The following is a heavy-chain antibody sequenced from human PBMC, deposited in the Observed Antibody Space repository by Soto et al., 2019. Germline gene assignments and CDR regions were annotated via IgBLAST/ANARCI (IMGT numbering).Heavy chain of an antibody. D-gene: IGHD3-22*01. V-gene: IGHV3-33*01. J-gene: IGHJ2*01. CDR2: IWYDGSNK. Sequence: QVQLVESGGGVVQPGRSLRLSCAASGFTFSSYGMHWVRQAPGKGLEWVAVIWYDGSNKYYADSVKGRFTISRDNSKNTLYQQMNSLRAEDTAAYYWARDYSPYYDERSGLECFDLWGRGTLVTVST. CDR3: ARDYSPYYDERSGLECFDL. CDR1: GFTFSSYG.